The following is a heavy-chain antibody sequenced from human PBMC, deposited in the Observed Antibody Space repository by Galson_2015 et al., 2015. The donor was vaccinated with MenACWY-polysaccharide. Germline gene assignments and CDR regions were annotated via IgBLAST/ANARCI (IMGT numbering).Heavy chain of an antibody. V-gene: IGHV1-18*01. CDR2: ISTYNGNT. Sequence: SVKVSCKASGYTFTSNGISWVRQAPGQGLEGMGWISTYNGNTDNAQKFQGRVTMTTDTSTATAFMELRSLGSDDTAVYYCARDGSSSTAPRPSKYWVQGTLVTVSS. CDR1: GYTFTSNG. D-gene: IGHD6-6*01. J-gene: IGHJ4*02. CDR3: ARDGSSSTAPRPSKY.